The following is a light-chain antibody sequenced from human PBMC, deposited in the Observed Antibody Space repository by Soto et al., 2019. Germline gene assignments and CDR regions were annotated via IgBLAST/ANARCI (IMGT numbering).Light chain of an antibody. CDR3: AAWDDSLSAVV. CDR1: SSNIGSNY. J-gene: IGLJ2*01. Sequence: QLVLTHPPSASGTPGQRVTISCSGSSSNIGSNYVYWYQQFPGSAPKLLIYRNDQRPSGVPDRFSGSKSGTSASLAISGPRSEDEADYYCAAWDDSLSAVVFGGGTQLTVL. CDR2: RND. V-gene: IGLV1-47*01.